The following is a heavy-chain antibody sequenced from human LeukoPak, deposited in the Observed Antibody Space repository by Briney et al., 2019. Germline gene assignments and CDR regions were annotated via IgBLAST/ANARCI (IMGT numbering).Heavy chain of an antibody. CDR2: INPSGGST. Sequence: ASVKVSCKASGYTFTSYYMHWVRQAPGQGLEWMGIINPSGGSTSYAQKFQGRVTMTRDTSTSTVYMELSSLRSEDTAVYYCARAGLHERIAAAGHLQIDYWGQGTLVTVSS. D-gene: IGHD6-13*01. CDR3: ARAGLHERIAAAGHLQIDY. CDR1: GYTFTSYY. J-gene: IGHJ4*02. V-gene: IGHV1-46*01.